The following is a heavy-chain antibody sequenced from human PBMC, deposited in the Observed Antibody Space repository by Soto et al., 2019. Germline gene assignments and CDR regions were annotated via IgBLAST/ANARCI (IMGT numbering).Heavy chain of an antibody. V-gene: IGHV3-30-3*01. D-gene: IGHD3-10*01. J-gene: IGHJ4*02. CDR1: GFTFSSYV. Sequence: GGSLRLSCAASGFTFSSYVMHWVRHVPGKGLEWVAIILHDGNNKYYADSVKGRFTISRDNSKNTLYLQMNSLRTEDTAIYYCARDDEGGSYCDLGYWGQGT. CDR2: ILHDGNNK. CDR3: ARDDEGGSYCDLGY.